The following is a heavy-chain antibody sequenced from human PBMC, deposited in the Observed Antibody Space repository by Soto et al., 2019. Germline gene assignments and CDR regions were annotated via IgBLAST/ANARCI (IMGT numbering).Heavy chain of an antibody. Sequence: ASVKVSCKVSGYTLTELSMHWVRQAPGKGLEWMGGFDPEDGETIYAQKFQGRVTMTEDTSTDTAYMELSSLRSEDTAVYYCAAHYGSGYHFDYWGQGTLVTVSS. J-gene: IGHJ4*02. D-gene: IGHD3-10*01. V-gene: IGHV1-24*01. CDR1: GYTLTELS. CDR3: AAHYGSGYHFDY. CDR2: FDPEDGET.